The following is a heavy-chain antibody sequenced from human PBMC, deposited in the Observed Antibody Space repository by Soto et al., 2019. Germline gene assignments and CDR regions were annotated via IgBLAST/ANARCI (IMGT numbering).Heavy chain of an antibody. J-gene: IGHJ4*02. D-gene: IGHD3-22*01. Sequence: TQSPTSGVSFGSILSNPSVNCVRPRPGKGLEWIGEIYQSGSTNYNPSLKSRVTIPLDTSKNQFSLRLRSVTAADTAVYYCARARYDSSGYYYFDYWGQGNLVTVSS. CDR3: ARARYDSSGYYYFDY. CDR1: FGSILSNPS. V-gene: IGHV4-4*02. CDR2: IYQSGST.